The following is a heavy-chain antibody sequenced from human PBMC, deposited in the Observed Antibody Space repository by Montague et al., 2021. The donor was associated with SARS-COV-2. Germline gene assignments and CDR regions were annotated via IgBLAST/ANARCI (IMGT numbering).Heavy chain of an antibody. CDR2: INQSGRT. CDR1: GGSCSGYY. D-gene: IGHD3-10*01. CDR3: ARRGSSVWGVTVSAELDY. V-gene: IGHV4-34*01. J-gene: IGHJ4*02. Sequence: SETLSLTCAVYGGSCSGYYWSWIRQPPEKGLEWIGEINQSGRTNNNPSLKSRVIISVDTSKNQFSLKLSSVTAADTAVYYCARRGSSVWGVTVSAELDYWSQGILVIVSS.